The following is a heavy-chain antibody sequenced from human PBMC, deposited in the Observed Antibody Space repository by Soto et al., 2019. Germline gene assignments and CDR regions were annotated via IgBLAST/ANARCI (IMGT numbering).Heavy chain of an antibody. CDR2: INPSGGST. J-gene: IGHJ6*02. CDR3: ARREVDRNHGVCYRGYYYGMDV. V-gene: IGHV1-46*01. Sequence: ASVKVSCKASGYTFTTYYMHWVRQAPGQGLEWMGIINPSGGSTSYAQKFQGRVTMTRDTSTSTVYMELSSLRSEDTAVYYCARREVDRNHGVCYRGYYYGMDVWGQGTTVTVS. CDR1: GYTFTTYY. D-gene: IGHD2-8*01.